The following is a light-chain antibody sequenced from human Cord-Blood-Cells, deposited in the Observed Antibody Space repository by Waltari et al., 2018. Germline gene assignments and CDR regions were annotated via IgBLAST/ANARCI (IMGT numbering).Light chain of an antibody. J-gene: IGKJ3*01. CDR1: QGISRY. CDR3: QQYYSYPFT. Sequence: AIRMTQSPSSFSASTGDRVTITCRASQGISRYLAWYQQKPGKAPKLLIYAASTLQSGVPSRFSGSGSGTDFTLTISCLQSEDFSTDYCQQYYSYPFTFGPGTKVDIK. CDR2: AAS. V-gene: IGKV1-8*01.